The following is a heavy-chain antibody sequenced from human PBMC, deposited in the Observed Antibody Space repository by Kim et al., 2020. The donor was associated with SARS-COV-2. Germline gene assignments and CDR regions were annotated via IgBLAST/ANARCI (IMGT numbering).Heavy chain of an antibody. CDR2: ISGSP. J-gene: IGHJ4*02. D-gene: IGHD3-10*01. Sequence: GGSLRLSCAASGFAFNNYAMSWVRQAPGKGLEWVSDISGSPFYADSVKGRFIISRDVSKNTLYLEMNSLRVEDTAVYYFAKRRGLWFGESIDSWGQGTLV. CDR3: AKRRGLWFGESIDS. CDR1: GFAFNNYA. V-gene: IGHV3-23*01.